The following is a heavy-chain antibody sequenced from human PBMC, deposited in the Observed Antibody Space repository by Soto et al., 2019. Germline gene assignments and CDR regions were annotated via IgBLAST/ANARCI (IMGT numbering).Heavy chain of an antibody. Sequence: EVQLLESGGGLVQPGGSLRLSCAASGFTFSNYAMGWVRQAPGKGLEWVSTISSTADGTDYADSVKGRFTISRDNSKNTLHLQMNSLRAEDTAVYYCAQAISRERQIDYWGQGTLVIVSS. J-gene: IGHJ4*02. CDR1: GFTFSNYA. V-gene: IGHV3-23*01. CDR2: ISSTADGT. D-gene: IGHD1-26*01. CDR3: AQAISRERQIDY.